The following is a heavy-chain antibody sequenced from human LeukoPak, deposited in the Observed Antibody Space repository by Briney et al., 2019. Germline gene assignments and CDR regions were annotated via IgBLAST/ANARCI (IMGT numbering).Heavy chain of an antibody. J-gene: IGHJ4*02. Sequence: GGSLRLSCAASGFTFSSYAMSWVRQAPGKGLEWVSVIYSGGSTYYADSVKGRFTISRDNSKNTLYLQMNSLRAEDTAVYYCAKTLFGELYYFDYWGQGTLVTVSS. CDR1: GFTFSSYA. CDR2: IYSGGST. D-gene: IGHD3-10*01. V-gene: IGHV3-66*01. CDR3: AKTLFGELYYFDY.